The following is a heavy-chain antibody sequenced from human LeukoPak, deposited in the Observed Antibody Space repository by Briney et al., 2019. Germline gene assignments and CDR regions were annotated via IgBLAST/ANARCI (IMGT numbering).Heavy chain of an antibody. CDR1: GGTFSSYA. J-gene: IGHJ4*02. CDR2: IIPIFGTA. D-gene: IGHD5-24*01. V-gene: IGHV1-69*13. CDR3: ARESGMATTQLSD. Sequence: ASVKVSCKASGGTFSSYAIRWVRQAPGQGLEWMGGIIPIFGTANYAQKFQGRVTITADESTSTAYMELSSLRSEDTAVYYCARESGMATTQLSDWGQGTLVTVSS.